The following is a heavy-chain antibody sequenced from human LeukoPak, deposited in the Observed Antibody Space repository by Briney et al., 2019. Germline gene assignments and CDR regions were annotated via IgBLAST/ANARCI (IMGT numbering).Heavy chain of an antibody. V-gene: IGHV3-23*01. Sequence: GGSLRLSCAASGFTFSSYAMSWVREAPGKGLEWVSAISGSGGSTYYADSVKGRFTISRDNSKNTLYLQMNSLRAEDTAVYYCAKDYYDRTIHFDYWGQGTLVTVSS. D-gene: IGHD3-22*01. J-gene: IGHJ4*02. CDR3: AKDYYDRTIHFDY. CDR1: GFTFSSYA. CDR2: ISGSGGST.